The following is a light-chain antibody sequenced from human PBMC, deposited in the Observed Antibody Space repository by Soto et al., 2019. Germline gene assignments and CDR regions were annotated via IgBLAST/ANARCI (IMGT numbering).Light chain of an antibody. CDR1: QNIRIY. Sequence: EIVLTQSPATLSLSPGERATLSCRSSQNIRIYLAWYQQKPGQAPRLLIYDASNWATGIPARFSGSGSGTDFTLTISSLEPEEFAVYYCQQCSNWPPEITFGQGTRLEI. CDR3: QQCSNWPPEIT. J-gene: IGKJ5*01. CDR2: DAS. V-gene: IGKV3-11*01.